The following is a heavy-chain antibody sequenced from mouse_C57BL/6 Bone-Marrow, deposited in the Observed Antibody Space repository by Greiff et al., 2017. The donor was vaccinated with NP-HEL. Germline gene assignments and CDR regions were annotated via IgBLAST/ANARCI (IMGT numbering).Heavy chain of an antibody. V-gene: IGHV14-4*01. J-gene: IGHJ3*01. Sequence: VQLQQSGAELVRPGASVKLSCTASGFNIKDDYMHWVKQRPEQGLEWIGWIDPENGDTEYASKFQGKATITADTSSNTAYLQLSSLTSEVTAVYYCTLYGISFAYWGQGTLVTVSA. D-gene: IGHD2-1*01. CDR3: TLYGISFAY. CDR2: IDPENGDT. CDR1: GFNIKDDY.